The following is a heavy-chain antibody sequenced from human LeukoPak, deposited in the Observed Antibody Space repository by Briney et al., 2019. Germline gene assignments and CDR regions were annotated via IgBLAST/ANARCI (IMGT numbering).Heavy chain of an antibody. J-gene: IGHJ6*02. CDR3: ASPTHLYDFWSGYGFLGMDV. CDR1: GYPFTSFG. Sequence: ASVKVSCKASGYPFTSFGITWVRQAPGQGLEWMGLISTYNGNTNYAEKFQGRVIMTTDTSTSTVYMELSSLRSEDTAVYYCASPTHLYDFWSGYGFLGMDVWGQGTTVTVSS. CDR2: ISTYNGNT. D-gene: IGHD3-3*01. V-gene: IGHV1-18*01.